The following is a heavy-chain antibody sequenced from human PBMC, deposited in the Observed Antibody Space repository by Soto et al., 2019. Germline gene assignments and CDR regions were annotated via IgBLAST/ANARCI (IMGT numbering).Heavy chain of an antibody. D-gene: IGHD5-12*01. CDR3: ARDLGTGYDSGDY. J-gene: IGHJ4*02. CDR1: GDIFSGYS. V-gene: IGHV1-69*05. Sequence: QVQLVQSGAEVKKPGSSVKVSCTASGDIFSGYSISWVRQATGQGLEWMGGIIPLFGSTNYAPKFQGRVTITSDQSTNTGYMELSSLKSEDTAVYYCARDLGTGYDSGDYWGQGTLVTVSS. CDR2: IIPLFGST.